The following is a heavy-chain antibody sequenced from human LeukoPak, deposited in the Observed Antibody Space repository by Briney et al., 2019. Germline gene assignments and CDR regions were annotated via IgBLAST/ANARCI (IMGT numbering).Heavy chain of an antibody. V-gene: IGHV1-18*01. CDR2: IRADNVIT. CDR1: GYTFTSYG. CDR3: AQGHWFDP. Sequence: GASVKVSCKASGYTFTSYGISWVRPAPGQGVGWMGWIRADNVITNYAQKLQGRVTMTTDTSTSTACMWLRSLRSDDTAVYYCAQGHWFDPWGQGTRVTVSS. J-gene: IGHJ5*02.